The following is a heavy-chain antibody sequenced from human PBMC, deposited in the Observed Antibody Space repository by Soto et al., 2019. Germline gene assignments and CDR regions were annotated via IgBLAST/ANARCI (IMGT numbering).Heavy chain of an antibody. CDR3: ARSVMTICGVVTAPFDY. CDR2: INHSGST. D-gene: IGHD3-3*01. CDR1: GGSFSGYY. J-gene: IGHJ4*02. V-gene: IGHV4-34*01. Sequence: SETLSLTCAVYGGSFSGYYWSWIRQPPGKGLEWIGEINHSGSTNYSPSLKSRVTISVDTSKNQFSLKLSSVTAADTAVYYCARSVMTICGVVTAPFDYWGQATLVTVSS.